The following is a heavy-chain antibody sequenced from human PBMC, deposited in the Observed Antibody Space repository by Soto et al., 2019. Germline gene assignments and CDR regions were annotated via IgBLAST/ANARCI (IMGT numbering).Heavy chain of an antibody. CDR3: ARVTDYDFWSGFPDDAFDI. Sequence: GGSLRLSCAASGFTFSSYSMNWVRQAPGKGLEWVSSISSSSSYIYYADSVKGRFTISRDNAKNSLYLQMNSLRAEDTAVYYCARVTDYDFWSGFPDDAFDIWGQGTMVTVSS. CDR1: GFTFSSYS. J-gene: IGHJ3*02. V-gene: IGHV3-21*01. D-gene: IGHD3-3*01. CDR2: ISSSSSYI.